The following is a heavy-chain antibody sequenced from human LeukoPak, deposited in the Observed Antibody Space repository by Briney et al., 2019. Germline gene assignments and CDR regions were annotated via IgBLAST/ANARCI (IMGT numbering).Heavy chain of an antibody. V-gene: IGHV1-18*01. CDR3: ARDQATRIAAAGTLRY. J-gene: IGHJ4*02. Sequence: GASVKVSCKASGYTFTSYGISWVRQAPGQGLEWMGWISAYNGNTNYAQKLQGRVTMTTDTSTSTAYMELRSLRSDDTAVYYCARDQATRIAAAGTLRYWGQGTLVTVSS. CDR2: ISAYNGNT. D-gene: IGHD6-13*01. CDR1: GYTFTSYG.